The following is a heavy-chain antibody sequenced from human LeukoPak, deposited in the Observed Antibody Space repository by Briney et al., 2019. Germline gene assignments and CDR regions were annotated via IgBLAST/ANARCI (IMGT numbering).Heavy chain of an antibody. CDR2: IIPTFGTA. CDR3: ARGEGQQLVLWFDP. Sequence: SVKVSCKASGGTFSSYAISWVRQAPGQGLEWMGGIIPTFGTANYAQKFQGRVTITADESTSTAYMELSSLRSEDTAVYYCARGEGQQLVLWFDPWGQGTLVTVSS. D-gene: IGHD6-13*01. CDR1: GGTFSSYA. V-gene: IGHV1-69*13. J-gene: IGHJ5*02.